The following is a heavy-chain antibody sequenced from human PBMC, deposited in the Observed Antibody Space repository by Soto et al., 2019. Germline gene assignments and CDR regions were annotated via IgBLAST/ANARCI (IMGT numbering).Heavy chain of an antibody. CDR2: ISGTSSYM. V-gene: IGHV3-21*01. Sequence: PGGSLSLSCAASGFTFSAHILNWVRQAPGKGLEWVSSISGTSSYMYYADSVKGRFTISRDNAKNSLYLQMNSLRVEDTAVYYCARERRYYDFWGGPDYWGQGTLVTVSS. D-gene: IGHD3-3*01. CDR1: GFTFSAHI. J-gene: IGHJ4*02. CDR3: ARERRYYDFWGGPDY.